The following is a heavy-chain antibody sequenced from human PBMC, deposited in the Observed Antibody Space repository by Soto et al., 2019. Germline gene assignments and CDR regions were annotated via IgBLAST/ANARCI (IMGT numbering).Heavy chain of an antibody. D-gene: IGHD3-10*02. CDR3: ATAGLIVRYYYYYYMDV. CDR2: INSDGSST. CDR1: GFTFSSYW. Sequence: GGSLRLSCAASGFTFSSYWMHWVRQAPGKGLVWVSRINSDGSSTSYADSVKGRFTISRDNAKNTLYLQMNSLRAEDTAVYYCATAGLIVRYYYYYYMDVWGKGTTVTVSS. J-gene: IGHJ6*03. V-gene: IGHV3-74*01.